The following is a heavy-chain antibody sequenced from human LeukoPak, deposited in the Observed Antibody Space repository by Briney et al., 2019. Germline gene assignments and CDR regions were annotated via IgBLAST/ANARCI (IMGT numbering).Heavy chain of an antibody. D-gene: IGHD3-22*01. CDR3: ASHNYDTGGYLSYLFDH. V-gene: IGHV4-30-4*01. CDR1: GGSISSGDYY. Sequence: PSETLSLTCTVSGGSISSGDYYWNWIRQPPGKGLEWFGYIYYSGSTYYNPSLRSRVSMSVDTSKNQFSLKLSSVTAADTAVYYCASHNYDTGGYLSYLFDHWGQGTLVTVSS. J-gene: IGHJ4*02. CDR2: IYYSGST.